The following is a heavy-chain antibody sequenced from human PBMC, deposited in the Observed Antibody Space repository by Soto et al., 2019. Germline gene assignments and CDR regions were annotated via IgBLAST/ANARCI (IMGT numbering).Heavy chain of an antibody. J-gene: IGHJ4*02. V-gene: IGHV3-33*01. Sequence: PGGSLRLSCAASGFTFSSYGMHWVRQAPGKGLEWVAVIWYDGSNKYYADSVKGRFTISRDNSKNTLYLQMNSLRAEDTAVYYCARGRVVPAAILDYWGQGTLVTVSS. CDR2: IWYDGSNK. CDR3: ARGRVVPAAILDY. D-gene: IGHD2-2*02. CDR1: GFTFSSYG.